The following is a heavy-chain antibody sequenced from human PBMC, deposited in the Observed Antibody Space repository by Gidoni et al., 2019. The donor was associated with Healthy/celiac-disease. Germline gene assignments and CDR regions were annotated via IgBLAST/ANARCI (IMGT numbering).Heavy chain of an antibody. CDR1: GYTFPSYD. V-gene: IGHV1-8*01. Sequence: QVQLVQSGAEVKKPGASVKVSCKASGYTFPSYDINWVRQATGQGLEWMGWMNPNSGNTGYAQKFQGRVTMTRNTSISTAYMELSSLRSEDTAVYYCARAPTPRLGYYFDYWGQGTLVTVSS. J-gene: IGHJ4*02. D-gene: IGHD3-16*01. CDR3: ARAPTPRLGYYFDY. CDR2: MNPNSGNT.